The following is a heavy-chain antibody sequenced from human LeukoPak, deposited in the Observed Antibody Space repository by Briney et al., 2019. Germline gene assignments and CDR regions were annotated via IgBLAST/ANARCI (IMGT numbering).Heavy chain of an antibody. CDR2: IYWDDDK. V-gene: IGHV2-5*08. Sequence: TLSLTCTVSGGSISSYYWSWIRQPPGKALEWLALIYWDDDKRYSPSLKSRLTITKDTSKNQVVLTMTNMDPVDTATYYCAHNQFGSYFDYWGQGTLVTVSS. J-gene: IGHJ4*02. CDR3: AHNQFGSYFDY. CDR1: GGSISSYYW. D-gene: IGHD3-10*01.